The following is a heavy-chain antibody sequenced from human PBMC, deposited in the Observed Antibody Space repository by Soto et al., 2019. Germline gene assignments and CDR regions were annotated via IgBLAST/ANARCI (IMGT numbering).Heavy chain of an antibody. CDR2: INAGNGNT. Sequence: QVQLVQSGAEVKKPGASVKVSCKASGYTFTSYAMHWVRQAPGQRLEWMGWINAGNGNTKYSQKFQGRVTITRDTSASTAYMELSSLRSEDTAVYYCARMPPRYYYGSGIYNWFDPWGQGTLVTVSS. CDR1: GYTFTSYA. CDR3: ARMPPRYYYGSGIYNWFDP. V-gene: IGHV1-3*01. D-gene: IGHD3-10*01. J-gene: IGHJ5*02.